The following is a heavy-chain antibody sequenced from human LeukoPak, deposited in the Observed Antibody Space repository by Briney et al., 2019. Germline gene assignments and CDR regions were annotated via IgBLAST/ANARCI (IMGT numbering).Heavy chain of an antibody. D-gene: IGHD3-10*01. CDR3: SDPYPGGY. CDR2: ITTSSTYI. V-gene: IGHV3-21*01. J-gene: IGHJ4*02. CDR1: GFTFSSYS. Sequence: GGSLRLSCAASGFTFSSYSMSWVRQAPGKGLEWVSSITTSSTYISYADSVKGRFTISRDNAKNTLYLQMNSLRAEDTAVYYCSDPYPGGYWGQGTLATVSS.